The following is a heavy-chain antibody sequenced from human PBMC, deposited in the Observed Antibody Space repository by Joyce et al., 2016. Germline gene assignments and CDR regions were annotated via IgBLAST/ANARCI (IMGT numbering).Heavy chain of an antibody. Sequence: EVQLVESGGGLVQPGGSLRLSCAASGFSFSGYWIHWVRQAPGKVLVLVSRINTDGSSTRFADSVKGRFTISRDNAKNTLYLQMNSLRAEDTAVYYCVRGISARPGGPNWFDPWGQGTLVTVSS. V-gene: IGHV3-74*01. CDR3: VRGISARPGGPNWFDP. CDR1: GFSFSGYW. J-gene: IGHJ5*02. CDR2: INTDGSST. D-gene: IGHD6-6*01.